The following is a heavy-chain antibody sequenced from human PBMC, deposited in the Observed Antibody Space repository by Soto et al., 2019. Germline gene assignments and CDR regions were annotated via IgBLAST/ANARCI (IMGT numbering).Heavy chain of an antibody. J-gene: IGHJ6*02. D-gene: IGHD1-1*01. CDR3: ARWPTDMEGHYGMDV. Sequence: ASVKVSCKASGYTFTSYDINWVRQATGQGLEWMGWMNPNSGNTGYAQKFQGRDTMTRNTSISTAYMELSSLRSEDTAVYYCARWPTDMEGHYGMDVRGQGTTVTVSS. CDR2: MNPNSGNT. CDR1: GYTFTSYD. V-gene: IGHV1-8*01.